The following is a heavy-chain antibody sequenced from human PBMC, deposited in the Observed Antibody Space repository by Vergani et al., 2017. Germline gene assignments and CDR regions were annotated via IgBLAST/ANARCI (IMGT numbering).Heavy chain of an antibody. D-gene: IGHD2-15*01. V-gene: IGHV4-4*09. CDR3: ARSRPYCTSGSCPAI. CDR1: GASIDSFY. CDR2: IHTGGST. J-gene: IGHJ4*02. Sequence: VLLQEPGPGLVRPSETLSLKCSVSGASIDSFYWSWIRQSPGKGLEWIGHIHTGGSTDLNPSFKSRVSISVDTSKSQFSLKLNSVTVADTAVYYCARSRPYCTSGSCPAIWGQGTLVTVSS.